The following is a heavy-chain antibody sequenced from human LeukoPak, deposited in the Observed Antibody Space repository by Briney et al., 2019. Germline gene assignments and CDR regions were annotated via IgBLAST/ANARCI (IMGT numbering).Heavy chain of an antibody. D-gene: IGHD6-19*01. J-gene: IGHJ6*02. V-gene: IGHV3-21*01. Sequence: AGGSLRPSCAASGFTFSSYSMNWVRQAPGKGLEWVSSISSSSSYIYYADSVKGRFTISRDNAKNSLYLQMHSLRAEDTAVYYCARALAVAGTDPTDYYYYGMDVWGQGTTVTVSS. CDR1: GFTFSSYS. CDR3: ARALAVAGTDPTDYYYYGMDV. CDR2: ISSSSSYI.